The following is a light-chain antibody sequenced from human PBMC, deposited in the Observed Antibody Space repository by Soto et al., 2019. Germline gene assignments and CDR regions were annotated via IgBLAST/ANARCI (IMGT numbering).Light chain of an antibody. J-gene: IGKJ2*01. V-gene: IGKV3-15*01. Sequence: EIVMTQSPATLSVSPGERATLSCRASLSVSSNLAWYQQKPGQAPRLLIYGASTRAAGIPARFSGSGSGREFTLSISSLQSEDFAVYYCQQYNSWPYTFAQGTKLEIK. CDR1: LSVSSN. CDR2: GAS. CDR3: QQYNSWPYT.